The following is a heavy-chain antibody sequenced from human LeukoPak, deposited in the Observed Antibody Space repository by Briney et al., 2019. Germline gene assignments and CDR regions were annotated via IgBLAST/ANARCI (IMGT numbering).Heavy chain of an antibody. J-gene: IGHJ4*02. CDR3: AKQPFFGERYYFDY. CDR2: IRYDGSNK. D-gene: IGHD3-10*01. V-gene: IGHV3-30*02. Sequence: GGSLRLSCAASGFTFSSYGMHWVRQAPGKGLEWVAFIRYDGSNKYYADSVKGRFTISRDNSKNTLYLQMNSLRAEDTAVYHCAKQPFFGERYYFDYWGQGTLVTVSS. CDR1: GFTFSSYG.